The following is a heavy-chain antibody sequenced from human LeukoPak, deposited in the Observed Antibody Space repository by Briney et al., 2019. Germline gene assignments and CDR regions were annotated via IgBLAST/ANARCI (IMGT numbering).Heavy chain of an antibody. CDR1: GGSISSYY. Sequence: KPSETLSLTCTVSGGSISSYYWSWIRQSAGKGLNWIGRFYINESPNYNPSLKSRVTMSVDTSKNQLSLKLGSVTAADTAVYYCARDVKKVAGNYFYYGMDVWGQGTTVTVSS. V-gene: IGHV4-4*07. CDR3: ARDVKKVAGNYFYYGMDV. J-gene: IGHJ6*02. D-gene: IGHD6-19*01. CDR2: FYINESP.